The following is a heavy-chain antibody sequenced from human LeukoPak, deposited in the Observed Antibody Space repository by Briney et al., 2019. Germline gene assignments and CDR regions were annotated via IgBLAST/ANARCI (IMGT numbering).Heavy chain of an antibody. CDR3: ASNYDFLSGYYTY. D-gene: IGHD3-3*01. Sequence: ASVKVSCKASGHTFTGYYMHWVRQAPGQGLEWMGRIYPNSGGTNYAQKFQGRVTMTRDTSISTAYMKLSRLRSDDTAVYYGASNYDFLSGYYTYWGQGTLVTVSS. CDR1: GHTFTGYY. J-gene: IGHJ4*02. V-gene: IGHV1-2*06. CDR2: IYPNSGGT.